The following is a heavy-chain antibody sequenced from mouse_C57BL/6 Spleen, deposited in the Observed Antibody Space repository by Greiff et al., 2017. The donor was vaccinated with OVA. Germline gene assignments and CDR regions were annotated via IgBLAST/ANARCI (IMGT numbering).Heavy chain of an antibody. CDR2: IYPSNSET. CDR1: GYTFTSYW. CDR3: ARTGSYYFDD. J-gene: IGHJ2*01. Sequence: QVQLKQPGAELVRPGSSVKLSCKASGYTFTSYWMDWVKQRPGQGLEWIGNIYPSNSETYYTQKFKDKATLTVDKSSSTAYMQLSSLTSEDSAVYYCARTGSYYFDDWGQGTTLTVSS. V-gene: IGHV1-61*01.